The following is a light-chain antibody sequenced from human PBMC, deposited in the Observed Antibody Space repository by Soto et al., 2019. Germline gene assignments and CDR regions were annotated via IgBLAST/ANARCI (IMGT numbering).Light chain of an antibody. CDR2: DSS. J-gene: IGKJ5*01. CDR3: QQRTNWPPT. Sequence: EIVLTQSPATLSLSPGERATLSCRASQSVYSFLAWYQQKPGQAPRLLIYDSSNRATGIPARFSGSGSGTDSTLTISSLEPEDFAAYYCQQRTNWPPTFGQGTRLEI. V-gene: IGKV3-11*01. CDR1: QSVYSF.